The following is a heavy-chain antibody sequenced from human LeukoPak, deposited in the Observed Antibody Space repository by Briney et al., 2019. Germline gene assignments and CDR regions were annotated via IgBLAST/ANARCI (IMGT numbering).Heavy chain of an antibody. J-gene: IGHJ3*02. CDR2: IYSGGTT. CDR1: GFTVSSNY. CDR3: ARDMGSSTWYPDGALDI. V-gene: IGHV3-53*01. D-gene: IGHD6-13*01. Sequence: GSLRLSCAASGFTVSSNYMSWVRQAPGKGLEWVSVIYSGGTTYYTDSVKGRFTISRDNSKNTLYLQMNSLRAEDTAVYYCARDMGSSTWYPDGALDIWGQGTMVTVSS.